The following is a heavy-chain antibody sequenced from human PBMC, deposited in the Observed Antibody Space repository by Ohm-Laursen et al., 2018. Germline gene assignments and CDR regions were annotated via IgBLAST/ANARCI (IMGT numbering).Heavy chain of an antibody. J-gene: IGHJ6*02. Sequence: SLRLSCTASRFTFSNYWMNWVRQAPGKGLEWVANIKEDGSEKQYVDSVKGRFTISRDDVKNSLYLQMSSLRAEDTAVYYCARFGVNHGMDVWGQGTTVTVSS. D-gene: IGHD3-16*01. V-gene: IGHV3-7*01. CDR1: RFTFSNYW. CDR3: ARFGVNHGMDV. CDR2: IKEDGSEK.